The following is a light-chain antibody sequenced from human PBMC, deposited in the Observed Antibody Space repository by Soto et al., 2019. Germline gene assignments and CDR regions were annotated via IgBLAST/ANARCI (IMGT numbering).Light chain of an antibody. V-gene: IGLV1-51*01. CDR1: SSNIGNNY. Sequence: HSVLTQPPSVSAAPGQKVTISCSGSSSNIGNNYVSWYQQLPGTAPKLLIYDNNKRPSGIPDRFSGSKSGTSATLGITGLQTGDEADYYCGTWDSSLSAGGVFGTGTKVNVL. J-gene: IGLJ1*01. CDR2: DNN. CDR3: GTWDSSLSAGGV.